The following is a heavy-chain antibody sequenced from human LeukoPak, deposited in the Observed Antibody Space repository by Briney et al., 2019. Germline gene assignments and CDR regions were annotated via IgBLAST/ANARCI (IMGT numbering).Heavy chain of an antibody. CDR3: AKNGPDYIWGNYLDY. V-gene: IGHV3-30*02. J-gene: IGHJ4*02. CDR1: GFTFSAYG. Sequence: PTGGSLRLSCAASGFTFSAYGMPWVRQAPGKGLEWVAFIRYDGNNKYYADSVKGRFTISRDISKNMLYLEMKSLRPEDTAVYYCAKNGPDYIWGNYLDYWGQGTLVTVSS. CDR2: IRYDGNNK. D-gene: IGHD3-16*01.